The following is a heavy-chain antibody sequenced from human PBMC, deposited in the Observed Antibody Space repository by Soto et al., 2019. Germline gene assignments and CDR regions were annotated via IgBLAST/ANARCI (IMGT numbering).Heavy chain of an antibody. D-gene: IGHD3-3*01. J-gene: IGHJ4*02. CDR2: ISAYNGNT. CDR1: GGTISSYT. CDR3: ARCPYYDFWSGYYRFLISNEDFDY. V-gene: IGHV1-18*01. Sequence: GASVKASCKASGGTISSYTISWVRQAPEQGLEWMGRISAYNGNTNYAQKLQGRVTMTTDTSTSTAYMELRSLRSDDTAVYYCARCPYYDFWSGYYRFLISNEDFDYWGQGTLVTVSS.